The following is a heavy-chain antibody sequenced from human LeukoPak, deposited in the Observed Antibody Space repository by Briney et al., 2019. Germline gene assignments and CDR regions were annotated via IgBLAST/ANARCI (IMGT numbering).Heavy chain of an antibody. V-gene: IGHV1-69*05. CDR3: ARGKPIVVVPAAISDYYYYYMDV. J-gene: IGHJ6*03. D-gene: IGHD2-2*01. CDR1: VGTFSSYA. CDR2: IIPIFGTA. Sequence: SVKVSCKASVGTFSSYAISCVRQAPRQGLEWMGGIIPIFGTANYAQKFQGRVTITTDESTSTAYMELSSLRSEDTAVYYCARGKPIVVVPAAISDYYYYYMDVWGKGTTVTVSS.